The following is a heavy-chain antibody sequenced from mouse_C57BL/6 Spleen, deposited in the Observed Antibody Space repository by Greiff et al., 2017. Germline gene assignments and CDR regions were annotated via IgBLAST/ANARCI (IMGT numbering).Heavy chain of an antibody. J-gene: IGHJ2*01. V-gene: IGHV1-84*01. CDR2: IYPGSGNT. CDR1: GYTFPDYY. Sequence: QVQLQQSGPELVKPGASVKISCKASGYTFPDYYINWVKQRPGQGLEWIGWIYPGSGNTKYNEKFKGKATLTVDTSSSTAYMQRSLLTSEDPAVYFCAREDYGNSPDYWGQGTTLTVSS. CDR3: AREDYGNSPDY. D-gene: IGHD1-1*01.